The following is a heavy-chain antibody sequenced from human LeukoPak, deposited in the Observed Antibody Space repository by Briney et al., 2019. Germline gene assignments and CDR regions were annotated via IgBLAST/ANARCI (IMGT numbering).Heavy chain of an antibody. Sequence: GGSLRLSCAASGFTFSSYWMSWVRQAPGKGLEWVSSISSSSSYIYYADSVKGRFTISRDNAKNSLYLQMNSLRAEDTAVYYCARVGCSSTSCYVDYWGQGTLVTVSS. D-gene: IGHD2-2*01. V-gene: IGHV3-21*01. CDR1: GFTFSSYW. CDR2: ISSSSSYI. CDR3: ARVGCSSTSCYVDY. J-gene: IGHJ4*02.